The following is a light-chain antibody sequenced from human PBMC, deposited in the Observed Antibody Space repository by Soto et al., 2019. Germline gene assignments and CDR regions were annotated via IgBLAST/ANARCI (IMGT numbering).Light chain of an antibody. CDR2: DVS. CDR3: SSYAGTHIV. CDR1: SSDVGGYNY. Sequence: LTQPPSASGSPGQSVAISCTGTSSDVGGYNYVSWYQQHPGKAPKLMIYDVSKRPSGVPDRFSGSKSGNTASLTVSGLQAEDEADYYCSSYAGTHIVFGTGTKVTVL. J-gene: IGLJ1*01. V-gene: IGLV2-8*01.